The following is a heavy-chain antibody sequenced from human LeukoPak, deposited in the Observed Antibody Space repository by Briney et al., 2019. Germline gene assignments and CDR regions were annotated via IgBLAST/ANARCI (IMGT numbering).Heavy chain of an antibody. CDR3: VAVVAAALYYFDY. V-gene: IGHV4-30-2*01. CDR1: GGSISSGGYS. CDR2: IYHSGST. Sequence: SETLSLTCAVSGGSISSGGYSWSWIRQPPGKGLEWIGYIYHSGSTYYNPSLKSRVTISVDTSKNQFSLKLSSVTAADTAVYYCVAVVAAALYYFDYWGQGTLVTVSS. J-gene: IGHJ4*02. D-gene: IGHD2-15*01.